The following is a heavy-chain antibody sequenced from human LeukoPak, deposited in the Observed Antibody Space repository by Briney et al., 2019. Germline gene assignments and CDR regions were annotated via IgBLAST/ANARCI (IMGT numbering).Heavy chain of an antibody. CDR1: EFTFSNYW. Sequence: GGSLRLSCAASEFTFSNYWMSWVRQAPGKGLEWVSVIYSGGSTYYADSVKGRFTISRDNSKNTLYLQMNSPRAEDTAVYYCARGFSSYSYYYYYMDVWGKGTTVTVSS. D-gene: IGHD2-21*01. CDR3: ARGFSSYSYYYYYMDV. V-gene: IGHV3-53*01. J-gene: IGHJ6*03. CDR2: IYSGGST.